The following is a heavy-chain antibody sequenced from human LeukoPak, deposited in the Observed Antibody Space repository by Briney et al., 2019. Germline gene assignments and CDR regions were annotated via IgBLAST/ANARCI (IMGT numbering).Heavy chain of an antibody. CDR3: AELGITMIGGV. D-gene: IGHD3-10*02. CDR1: GFTFSSYE. J-gene: IGHJ6*04. Sequence: GESLRLACAAPGFTFSSYERTSVRQATGKGLGWVSCISSSGSNIYYADSVKGRFTISRDNAKNSLYLQMNSLRAEDTAVYYCAELGITMIGGVWGKGTTVTISS. CDR2: ISSSGSNI. V-gene: IGHV3-48*03.